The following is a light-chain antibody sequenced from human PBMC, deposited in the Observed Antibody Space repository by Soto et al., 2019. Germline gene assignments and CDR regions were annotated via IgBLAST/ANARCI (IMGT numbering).Light chain of an antibody. J-gene: IGLJ2*01. Sequence: QSVLTQPPSASGTPGQRVIMSCSGSNSNIRRNTVNWYQQLPGTAPKLLIYSNIQRPSGVPDRFSGSKSGTSASLAISGLQSADEADYYCAAWDDSLNGVVFGGGTKLTVL. CDR1: NSNIRRNT. V-gene: IGLV1-44*01. CDR2: SNI. CDR3: AAWDDSLNGVV.